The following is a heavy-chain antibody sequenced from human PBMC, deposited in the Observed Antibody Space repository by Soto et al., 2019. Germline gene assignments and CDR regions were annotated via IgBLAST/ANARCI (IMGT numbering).Heavy chain of an antibody. J-gene: IGHJ6*02. V-gene: IGHV3-7*01. CDR3: ARIASAGRGWDV. CDR1: GFTFSSYW. CDR2: IKQDGSEE. D-gene: IGHD6-13*01. Sequence: EVQLVESGGGLVQPGGSLRLSCAASGFTFSSYWMSWVRQAPVKGLEWVSNIKQDGSEENYVDFMEGRFTISRDNAENSLYLQMNSLRAEDTAVYYCARIASAGRGWDVWGQGTTVVVSS.